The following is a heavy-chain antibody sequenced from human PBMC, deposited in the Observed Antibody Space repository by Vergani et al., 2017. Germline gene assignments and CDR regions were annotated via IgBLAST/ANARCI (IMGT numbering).Heavy chain of an antibody. J-gene: IGHJ3*02. Sequence: QVQLQESGPGLVKPSQTLSLTCAVSGGSISSGGYYWSWLRQHPGKGLEWIGYIYYSGGTYYNPSLKSRVTISVDTSKNQFSLKLSSVTAADTSVYYWARASIGSKIFGVIIIRFGFDIWGRETMVTVS. V-gene: IGHV4-31*11. CDR1: GGSISSGGYY. CDR3: ARASIGSKIFGVIIIRFGFDI. CDR2: IYYSGGT. D-gene: IGHD3-3*01.